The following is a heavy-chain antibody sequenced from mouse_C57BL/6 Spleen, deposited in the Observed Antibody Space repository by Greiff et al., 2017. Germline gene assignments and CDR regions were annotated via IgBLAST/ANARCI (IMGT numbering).Heavy chain of an antibody. D-gene: IGHD1-1*01. CDR1: GFTFTDYY. CDR2: IRNKANGYTT. CDR3: ARDLSNYFGD. V-gene: IGHV7-3*01. Sequence: EVQLVESGGGLVQPGGSLSLSCAASGFTFTDYYMSWVRQPPGKALEWLGFIRNKANGYTTEYSASVKGRFTISRDNSQSILYLQMNALRAEDSATYYCARDLSNYFGDWGQGTTLTVAS. J-gene: IGHJ2*01.